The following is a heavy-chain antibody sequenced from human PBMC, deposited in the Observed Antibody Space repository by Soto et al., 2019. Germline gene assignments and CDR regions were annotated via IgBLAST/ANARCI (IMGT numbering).Heavy chain of an antibody. J-gene: IGHJ6*02. D-gene: IGHD6-19*01. Sequence: GGSLRLSCAASGFTFARYSMNWVRQAPGKGLEWVSAMTCNANYIYYGDSVKGRFTISRDNSKNTLYLEMNSLRAEDTAVYYCARASWQYYSSGWYSGGMDVWGQGTTVTV. CDR2: MTCNANYI. V-gene: IGHV3-30*03. CDR1: GFTFARYS. CDR3: ARASWQYYSSGWYSGGMDV.